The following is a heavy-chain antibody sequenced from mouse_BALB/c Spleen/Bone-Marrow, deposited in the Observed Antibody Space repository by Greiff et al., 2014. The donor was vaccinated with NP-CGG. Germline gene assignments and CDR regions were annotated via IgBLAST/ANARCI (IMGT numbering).Heavy chain of an antibody. CDR1: GFAFSSYD. V-gene: IGHV5-9*02. J-gene: IGHJ2*01. Sequence: EVHLVESGGGLVKPGGSLKLSCAASGFAFSSYDTSWARQTPEKRLEWVATISSGGSYTYYPDSVKGRFTISRDNARNTLYLQMSSLRSEDTALYYCARPLTGAYFDYWGQGTTLTVSS. CDR3: ARPLTGAYFDY. D-gene: IGHD4-1*01. CDR2: ISSGGSYT.